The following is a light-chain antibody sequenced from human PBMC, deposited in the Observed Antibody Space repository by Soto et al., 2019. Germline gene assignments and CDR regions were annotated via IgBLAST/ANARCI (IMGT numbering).Light chain of an antibody. V-gene: IGKV3-15*01. Sequence: EIVMTQSPATLSVSPGESATLSCRASQSVNTNLAWYQQKPGRAPRLLIHGASTSATGIPARFSGSGSVTEFTLNISSLQSEDFAVYYCQQYNNWPPHTFGQGTKLEIK. J-gene: IGKJ2*01. CDR3: QQYNNWPPHT. CDR2: GAS. CDR1: QSVNTN.